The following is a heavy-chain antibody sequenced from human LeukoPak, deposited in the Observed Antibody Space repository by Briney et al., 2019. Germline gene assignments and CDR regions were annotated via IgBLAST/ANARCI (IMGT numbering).Heavy chain of an antibody. CDR1: GFIFRAYG. V-gene: IGHV3-30*02. J-gene: IGHJ4*02. D-gene: IGHD3-22*01. CDR3: VKDLRDSSNFYTHLD. CDR2: INHDGNEK. Sequence: QPGGSLRLSCAASGFIFRAYGIHWVRQAPGKGLEWVTFINHDGNEKYYADSVKVRSTISKDNSKNTVYLQMNSLRTEDTAVYYCVKDLRDSSNFYTHLDWGQGTLVTVSS.